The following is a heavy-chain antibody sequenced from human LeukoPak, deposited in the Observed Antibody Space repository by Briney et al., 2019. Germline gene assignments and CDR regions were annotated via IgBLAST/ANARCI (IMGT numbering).Heavy chain of an antibody. Sequence: QAGGSLRLSCAASGFTFSSYAMSWVRHAPGEGLEWVSAISGSGGSTYYADSVKGRFTIPRDNSKNTPYLQMNSLRAEDTAVSYWAKWEYYDFWSGIEPNAFDIWGQGTMVTVSS. J-gene: IGHJ3*02. CDR2: ISGSGGST. CDR1: GFTFSSYA. V-gene: IGHV3-23*01. CDR3: AKWEYYDFWSGIEPNAFDI. D-gene: IGHD3-3*01.